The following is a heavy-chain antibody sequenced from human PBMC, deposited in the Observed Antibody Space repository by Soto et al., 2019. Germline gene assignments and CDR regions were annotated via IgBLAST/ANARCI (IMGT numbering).Heavy chain of an antibody. Sequence: KQSQTLSLTCTVSGGSISSSSYYWGWIRQPPGKGLEWIGSIYYSGSTYYNPSLKSRVTISVDTSKNQFSLKLSSVTAADTAVYYCARHHPSIYRGDILTGYHDYWGQGTLVTVSS. CDR1: GGSISSSSYY. J-gene: IGHJ4*02. D-gene: IGHD3-9*01. V-gene: IGHV4-39*01. CDR3: ARHHPSIYRGDILTGYHDY. CDR2: IYYSGST.